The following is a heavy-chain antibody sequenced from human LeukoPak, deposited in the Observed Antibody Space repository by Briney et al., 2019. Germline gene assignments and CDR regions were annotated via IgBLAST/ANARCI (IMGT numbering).Heavy chain of an antibody. V-gene: IGHV3-73*01. D-gene: IGHD3-22*01. Sequence: PGGSLKLSCAASGFTFSGSAMHWVRQASGKGLEWVGRIRSKANSYATAYAASVKGRFTISRDDSKNTAYMQMNSLKTEDTAVYYCTRHGYDSSDYYATLGYWGQGTLVTVSS. CDR3: TRHGYDSSDYYATLGY. CDR2: IRSKANSYAT. J-gene: IGHJ4*02. CDR1: GFTFSGSA.